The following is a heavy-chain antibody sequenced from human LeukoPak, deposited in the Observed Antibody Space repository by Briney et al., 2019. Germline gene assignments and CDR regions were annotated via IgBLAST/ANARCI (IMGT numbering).Heavy chain of an antibody. CDR1: GFTFSSYE. Sequence: GGSLRLSCAASGFTFSSYEMNWVRQAPGKGLEWVSYISSSGSTIYYADSVKGRFTISRDNAKNSLYLQMNSLRAEDTAVYYCARDSGNDSGYYYYGMDVWGQGTTVTVSS. J-gene: IGHJ6*02. CDR3: ARDSGNDSGYYYYGMDV. D-gene: IGHD1-1*01. CDR2: ISSSGSTI. V-gene: IGHV3-48*03.